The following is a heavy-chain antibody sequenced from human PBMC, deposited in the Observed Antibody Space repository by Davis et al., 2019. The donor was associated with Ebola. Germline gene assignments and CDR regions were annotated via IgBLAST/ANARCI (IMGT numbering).Heavy chain of an antibody. V-gene: IGHV3-23*01. J-gene: IGHJ3*02. CDR1: GFIFRSYV. CDR2: LGTSADT. D-gene: IGHD1-26*01. CDR3: AKDTSNIWFDI. Sequence: GGSLRLSGEASGFIFRSYVMSWVRQAPGKGLEGVSTLGTSADTYYADSVKGRFTISRDNSKNTLYLQMNGLRVEDTAIYYCAKDTSNIWFDIWGQGTMVTVSS.